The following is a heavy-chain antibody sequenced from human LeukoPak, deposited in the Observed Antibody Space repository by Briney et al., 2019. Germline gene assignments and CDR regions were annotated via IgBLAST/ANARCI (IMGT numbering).Heavy chain of an antibody. Sequence: VASVKVSCKASGYTFTNYGISWVRQAPGQGLEWMGWISAYNGNTNYAQKLRGRVTMTTDTSTSTGYMELRSLRSDDTAVYYCARDQYDSSGTLFDYWGQGTLVTVSS. CDR1: GYTFTNYG. D-gene: IGHD3-22*01. J-gene: IGHJ4*02. V-gene: IGHV1-18*01. CDR2: ISAYNGNT. CDR3: ARDQYDSSGTLFDY.